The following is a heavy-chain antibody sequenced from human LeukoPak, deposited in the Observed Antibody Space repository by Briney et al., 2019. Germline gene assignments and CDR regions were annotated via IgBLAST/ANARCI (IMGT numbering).Heavy chain of an antibody. V-gene: IGHV3-23*01. D-gene: IGHD1-26*01. CDR1: GFTFSSYA. Sequence: GGSLRLSCAASGFTFSSYAMGWVRQAPGKGLEWVSAISGSGGSTYYADSVKGRFTISRDNSKNTLYLQMNSLRAEDTAVYYCAKYINIVGATIDFDYWGQGTLVTVSS. J-gene: IGHJ4*02. CDR3: AKYINIVGATIDFDY. CDR2: ISGSGGST.